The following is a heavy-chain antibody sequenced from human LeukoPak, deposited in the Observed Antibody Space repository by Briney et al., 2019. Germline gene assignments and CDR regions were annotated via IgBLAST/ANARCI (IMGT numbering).Heavy chain of an antibody. J-gene: IGHJ4*02. Sequence: PGGSLRLSCAASGFTFSSYWMSWVRQAPGKGLEWVANIKQDGSEKYYVDSVKGRFTISRDNAKNSLYLQMNSLRGEDTAVYYCARDSLGWLQPWSFFAYWGQGTLVTVSS. V-gene: IGHV3-7*01. CDR3: ARDSLGWLQPWSFFAY. CDR2: IKQDGSEK. D-gene: IGHD5-24*01. CDR1: GFTFSSYW.